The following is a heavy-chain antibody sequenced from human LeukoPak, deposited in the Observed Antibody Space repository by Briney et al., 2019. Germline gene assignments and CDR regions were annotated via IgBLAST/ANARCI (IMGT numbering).Heavy chain of an antibody. CDR1: GFAFTTYW. Sequence: GGSLRLSCAASGFAFTTYWMHWVRQDPGKGLVWVSGINTDGSGTNYADSVKGRFTISRDDSKNTLYLQMNSLRAEDTAVYYCVKDLGRYRNSCFDYWGQGTLVTVSS. CDR3: VKDLGRYRNSCFDY. CDR2: INTDGSGT. J-gene: IGHJ4*02. D-gene: IGHD1-26*01. V-gene: IGHV3-74*01.